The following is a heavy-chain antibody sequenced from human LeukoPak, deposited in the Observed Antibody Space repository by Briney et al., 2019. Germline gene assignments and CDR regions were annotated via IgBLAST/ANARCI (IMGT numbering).Heavy chain of an antibody. CDR1: GGSTSSYY. V-gene: IGHV4-59*01. Sequence: SETLSPTCTVSGGSTSSYYWSWIRQPPGKGLEWIGYIYYSGSTNYNPSLKSRVTISVDTSKNQFSLKLSPVTAADTAVYYCAGPYDFWSGGAFDIWGQGTMVTVSS. CDR3: AGPYDFWSGGAFDI. J-gene: IGHJ3*02. D-gene: IGHD3-3*01. CDR2: IYYSGST.